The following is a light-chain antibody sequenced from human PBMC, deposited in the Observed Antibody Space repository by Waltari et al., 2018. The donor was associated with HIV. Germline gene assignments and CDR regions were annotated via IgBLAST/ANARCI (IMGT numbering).Light chain of an antibody. Sequence: QSALPQPASVSGSPGQSLTISCTGTSTDVGAYAYVSWYQQHPGKGPKLMIYDVIKRPSGGSSRVSGSKSDITASLTISGLQAEDEADYYCSSYSGTSTLYVFGTGTKVNVL. CDR3: SSYSGTSTLYV. CDR2: DVI. CDR1: STDVGAYAY. V-gene: IGLV2-14*01. J-gene: IGLJ1*01.